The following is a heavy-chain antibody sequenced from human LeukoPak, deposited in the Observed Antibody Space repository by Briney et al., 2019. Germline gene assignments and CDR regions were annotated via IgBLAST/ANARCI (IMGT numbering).Heavy chain of an antibody. CDR3: ARELAAAATGGAFDN. J-gene: IGHJ3*02. V-gene: IGHV3-53*01. CDR1: GFTFSSYA. D-gene: IGHD6-13*01. CDR2: IYSGGST. Sequence: PGGSLRLSCAASGFTFSSYAMHWVRQAPGKGLEWVSVIYSGGSTYYADSVKGRFTISRDNSKNTLYLQMNSLRAEDTAVYYCARELAAAATGGAFDNWGQRTNVNVSS.